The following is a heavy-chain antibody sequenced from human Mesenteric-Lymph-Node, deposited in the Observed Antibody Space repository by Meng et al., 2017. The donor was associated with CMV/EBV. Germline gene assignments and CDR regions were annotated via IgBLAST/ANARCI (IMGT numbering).Heavy chain of an antibody. CDR1: GYSFTSSW. J-gene: IGHJ6*02. Sequence: GGSLRLSCKGSGYSFTSSWIGWVRQMPGKGLEWMGIIYPGDSDTRYSPSFQGQVTISADKSISTAYLQWSSLKASDTAMYYCARLLVPAAVSDYYYGMDVWGQGTTVTVSS. CDR2: IYPGDSDT. V-gene: IGHV5-51*01. D-gene: IGHD2-2*01. CDR3: ARLLVPAAVSDYYYGMDV.